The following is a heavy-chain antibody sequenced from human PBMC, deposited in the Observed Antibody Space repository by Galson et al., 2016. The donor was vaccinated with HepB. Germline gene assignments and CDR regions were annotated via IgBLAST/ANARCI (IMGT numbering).Heavy chain of an antibody. Sequence: SLRLSCAASGFTISGSAMHWVRQASGKGLEWIGHVRRKVNNYATAYSTSVSGRFTISRDDSENTAYLEMNSLQIEDTAVYYCTRQRYYDSRGPLGYYFGLDVWGQGTTVTVSS. J-gene: IGHJ6*02. CDR2: VRRKVNNYAT. D-gene: IGHD3-22*01. V-gene: IGHV3-73*01. CDR3: TRQRYYDSRGPLGYYFGLDV. CDR1: GFTISGSA.